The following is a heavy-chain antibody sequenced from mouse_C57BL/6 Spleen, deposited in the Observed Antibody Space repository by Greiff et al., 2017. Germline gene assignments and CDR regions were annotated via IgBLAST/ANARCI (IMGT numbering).Heavy chain of an antibody. CDR1: GYTFTSYW. Sequence: VQLQQSGPELVKPGASVKLSCKASGYTFTSYWMHWVKQRPIQGLEWIGNIDPSDSETHYNQKFKDKATLTVDKSSSTAYMQLSSLTSEDSAVYYCARDDYDRYFDYWGQGTTLTVSS. CDR2: IDPSDSET. J-gene: IGHJ2*01. D-gene: IGHD2-4*01. CDR3: ARDDYDRYFDY. V-gene: IGHV1-52*01.